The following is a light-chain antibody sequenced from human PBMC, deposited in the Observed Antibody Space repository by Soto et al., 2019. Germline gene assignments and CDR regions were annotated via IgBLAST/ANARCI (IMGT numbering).Light chain of an antibody. V-gene: IGKV1-5*03. Sequence: DIQMTQHPFTLSASVGDRVTITCRTSQSISIWLAWYQQKPGKAPKLLIYKASTLESGVPSNFSGSGSGTEFTLTISSLQPEDFATYYCQQYNSYPWTFGQGTKVDIK. J-gene: IGKJ1*01. CDR1: QSISIW. CDR3: QQYNSYPWT. CDR2: KAS.